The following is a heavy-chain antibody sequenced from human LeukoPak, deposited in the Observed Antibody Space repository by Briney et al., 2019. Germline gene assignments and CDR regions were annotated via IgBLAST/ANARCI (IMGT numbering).Heavy chain of an antibody. V-gene: IGHV3-23*01. CDR2: ISGSGGST. Sequence: GGSLRLSCAASGFTFSSYAMSWVRQAPGKGLEWVSAISGSGGSTYYADSVKGRFTISRVNSKNSLYLQMNSLRAEDTAVYYCARILTGYRPYYYYYGMDVWGQGTTVTVSS. CDR3: ARILTGYRPYYYYYGMDV. D-gene: IGHD3-9*01. J-gene: IGHJ6*02. CDR1: GFTFSSYA.